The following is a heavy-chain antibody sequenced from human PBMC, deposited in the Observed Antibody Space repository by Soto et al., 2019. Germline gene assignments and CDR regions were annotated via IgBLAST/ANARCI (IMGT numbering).Heavy chain of an antibody. Sequence: ASVKVSCKVSGYTLTELSMHWVRQAPGKGLEWMGGFDPEDGETIYAQKFQGRVTMTEDTSTDTAYMELSSLRSEDTAVYYCATDLLGSVTTFPGHWGQGTLVTVSS. D-gene: IGHD4-17*01. CDR3: ATDLLGSVTTFPGH. V-gene: IGHV1-24*01. CDR2: FDPEDGET. J-gene: IGHJ4*02. CDR1: GYTLTELS.